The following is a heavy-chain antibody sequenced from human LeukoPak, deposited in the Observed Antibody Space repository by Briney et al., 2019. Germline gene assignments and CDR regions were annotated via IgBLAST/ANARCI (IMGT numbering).Heavy chain of an antibody. CDR3: AKGYDYYDSSGLDDAFDI. Sequence: PGGSLRLSCAASGFTFSNYEMNWVRQAPGKGLEWVSGISWNSGSIGYADSVKGRFTISRDNAKNSLYLQMNSLRAEDMALYYCAKGYDYYDSSGLDDAFDIWGQGTMVTVSS. J-gene: IGHJ3*02. CDR1: GFTFSNYE. D-gene: IGHD3-22*01. V-gene: IGHV3-9*03. CDR2: ISWNSGSI.